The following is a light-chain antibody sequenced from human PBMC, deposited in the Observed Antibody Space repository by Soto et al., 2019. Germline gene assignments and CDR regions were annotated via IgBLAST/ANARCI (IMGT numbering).Light chain of an antibody. CDR1: SSDVGGYTY. V-gene: IGLV2-8*01. CDR3: NSYAGSNILV. J-gene: IGLJ2*01. CDR2: EVN. Sequence: QSVLTQPPSASGSPGQSVTISCTGTSSDVGGYTYVSWYQQHPGKAPKLMIYEVNKRPSGVPDRFSGSKSGNTASLTVSGLQAEDEAEYYCNSYAGSNILVFGGGTKLTVL.